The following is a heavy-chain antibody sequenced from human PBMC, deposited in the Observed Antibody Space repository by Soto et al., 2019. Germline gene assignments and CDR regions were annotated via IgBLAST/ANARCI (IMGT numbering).Heavy chain of an antibody. J-gene: IGHJ6*02. D-gene: IGHD2-21*02. V-gene: IGHV3-7*03. CDR3: VSEGAVEVMAALPIHSSGMDA. Sequence: EVQLVESGGGLVQAGGSLRLSCAASRFTFTSYWMSWVRQAPGKGLEWVAKIKQDGSEGYYVDSVKGRFTISRDNAKNSLFLQMNNTRADDTALYLCVSEGAVEVMAALPIHSSGMDAWAQGTTFTVSS. CDR1: RFTFTSYW. CDR2: IKQDGSEG.